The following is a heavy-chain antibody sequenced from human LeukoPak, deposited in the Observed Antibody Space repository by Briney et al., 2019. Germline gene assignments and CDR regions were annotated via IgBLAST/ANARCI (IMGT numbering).Heavy chain of an antibody. CDR3: ARVESTHVSRSLEWPDALDI. CDR1: GYSFVFFG. D-gene: IGHD3-3*01. Sequence: GASVKVSCKASGYSFVFFGVSWVRQAPGQGLEWMGWISGYNGYANYAQKFQGRVTMTTDTSTNRAYMELRSLRPDDTAVYYCARVESTHVSRSLEWPDALDIWGQGTLVTVSS. J-gene: IGHJ3*02. V-gene: IGHV1-18*01. CDR2: ISGYNGYA.